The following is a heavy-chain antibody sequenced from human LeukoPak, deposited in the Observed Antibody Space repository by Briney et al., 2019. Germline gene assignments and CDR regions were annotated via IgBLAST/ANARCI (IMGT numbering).Heavy chain of an antibody. J-gene: IGHJ4*02. CDR2: ISAYNGNT. CDR1: GYTFTSYG. Sequence: ASVKVSCKASGYTFTSYGISWVRQAPGHGLEWMGWISAYNGNTNYAQKLQGRVTMTTDTSTSTAYMELRSLRSDDTAVYYCARVWGYCSGGSCFIDYWGQGTLVTVSS. CDR3: ARVWGYCSGGSCFIDY. D-gene: IGHD2-15*01. V-gene: IGHV1-18*01.